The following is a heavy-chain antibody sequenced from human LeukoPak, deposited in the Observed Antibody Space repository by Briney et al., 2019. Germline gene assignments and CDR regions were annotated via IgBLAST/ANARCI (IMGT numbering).Heavy chain of an antibody. D-gene: IGHD3-10*01. CDR2: IKSKTDGGTT. CDR1: GFTFSNAW. Sequence: GGSLRLSCAASGFTFSNAWMSWVRQAPGKGLEWVGRIKSKTDGGTTDYAAPVKGRFTISRDDSKNTLYLQMNSLKTEDTAVCYCTTDLVLLWFGEQYWGQGTLVTVSS. CDR3: TTDLVLLWFGEQY. V-gene: IGHV3-15*01. J-gene: IGHJ4*02.